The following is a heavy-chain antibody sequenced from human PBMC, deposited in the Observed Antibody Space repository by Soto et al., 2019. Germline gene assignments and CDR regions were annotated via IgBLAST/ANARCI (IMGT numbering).Heavy chain of an antibody. CDR3: AKDSVRYYYYYGMDV. J-gene: IGHJ6*02. CDR1: GFTFSSYG. V-gene: IGHV3-30*18. CDR2: ISYDGSNK. Sequence: QVQLVESGGGVVQPGRSLRLSCAASGFTFSSYGMHWVRQAPGKGLEWVAVISYDGSNKYYADSVKGRFTISRDNSKNTRYLQMNSLRVEDTAVYYCAKDSVRYYYYYGMDVWGQGTTVTVSS. D-gene: IGHD3-10*01.